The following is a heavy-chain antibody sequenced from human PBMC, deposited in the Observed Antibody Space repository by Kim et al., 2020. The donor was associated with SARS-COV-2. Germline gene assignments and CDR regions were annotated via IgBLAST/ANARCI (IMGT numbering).Heavy chain of an antibody. CDR3: VRNLDTAMVGAYWFDP. CDR2: ISSSGSTI. V-gene: IGHV3-48*03. D-gene: IGHD5-18*01. Sequence: GGSLRLSCAASGFTFSSYEMNWVRQAPGKGLEWVSYISSSGSTIYYADSVKGRFTISRDNAKNSLYLQMNSLRAEDTAVYYCVRNLDTAMVGAYWFDPWGQGTLVTVSS. CDR1: GFTFSSYE. J-gene: IGHJ5*02.